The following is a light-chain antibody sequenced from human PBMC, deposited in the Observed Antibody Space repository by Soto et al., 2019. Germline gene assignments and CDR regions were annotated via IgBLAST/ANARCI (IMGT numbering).Light chain of an antibody. Sequence: EIVLTQSPGTLSLSPGERATLSCRASQSVSPYLAWYQHKPGQAPRLLIYGASCRATGIPDRFSGSGSGTDFTLTISRLEPEDFAVYFCQQYGSSPPFTFGPGTKVDIK. CDR3: QQYGSSPPFT. V-gene: IGKV3-20*01. J-gene: IGKJ3*01. CDR2: GAS. CDR1: QSVSPY.